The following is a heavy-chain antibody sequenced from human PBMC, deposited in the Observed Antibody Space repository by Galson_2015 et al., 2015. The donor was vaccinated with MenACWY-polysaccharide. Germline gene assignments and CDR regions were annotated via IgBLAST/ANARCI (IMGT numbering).Heavy chain of an antibody. D-gene: IGHD6-13*01. CDR2: ISGSGTNI. CDR1: GFSITSYA. V-gene: IGHV3-23*01. CDR3: AKASQWGAAAVGSFDH. Sequence: SLRLSCAVSGFSITSYAVNWVRQAPGKGLEWVVVISGSGTNIQYADSVKGRFTISRDTSKSTLYLQMNSLRAEDTAKYYCAKASQWGAAAVGSFDHWGQGTLVTVSS. J-gene: IGHJ4*02.